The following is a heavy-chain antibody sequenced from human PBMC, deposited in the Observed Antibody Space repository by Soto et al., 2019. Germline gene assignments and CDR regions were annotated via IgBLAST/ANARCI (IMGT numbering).Heavy chain of an antibody. CDR1: GDSISSYY. J-gene: IGHJ5*01. V-gene: IGHV4-59*01. CDR2: IYYSGTT. Sequence: SETLSLTCIVSGDSISSYYWSWIRQSPGKGLEWIGYIYYSGTTSYNPSLKSRVTTSIDTSKNQFSLKLTSVTAADTAVYYCARDRVGVSSTWFDSWGRGTLVTVSS. D-gene: IGHD1-26*01. CDR3: ARDRVGVSSTWFDS.